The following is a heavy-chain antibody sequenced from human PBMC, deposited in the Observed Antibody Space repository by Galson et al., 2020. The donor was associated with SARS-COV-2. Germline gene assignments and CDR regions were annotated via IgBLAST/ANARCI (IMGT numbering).Heavy chain of an antibody. D-gene: IGHD1-26*01. Sequence: ASVKVSCKVSGYTLTELSMHWVRQAPGKGLEWMGGFDPEDGETIYAQKFQGRVTMTEDTSTDTAYMELSSLRSEDTAVYYCATASIVGAPNWFDPWGQGTRVTVSS. CDR1: GYTLTELS. V-gene: IGHV1-24*01. CDR3: ATASIVGAPNWFDP. CDR2: FDPEDGET. J-gene: IGHJ5*02.